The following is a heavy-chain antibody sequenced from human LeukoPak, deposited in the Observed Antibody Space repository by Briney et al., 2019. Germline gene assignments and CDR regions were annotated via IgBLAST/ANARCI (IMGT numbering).Heavy chain of an antibody. CDR3: ATEPIAARRPGHYYYYYYMDV. J-gene: IGHJ6*03. CDR1: GYTLTELS. V-gene: IGHV1-24*01. D-gene: IGHD6-6*01. CDR2: FDPEDGET. Sequence: GASVKVSCKVSGYTLTELSMHWVRQAPGKGLEWMGGFDPEDGETIYAQKFQGRVTMTEDTSTDTAYMELSSLRSEDTAVYYCATEPIAARRPGHYYYYYYMDVWGKGTTVTVSS.